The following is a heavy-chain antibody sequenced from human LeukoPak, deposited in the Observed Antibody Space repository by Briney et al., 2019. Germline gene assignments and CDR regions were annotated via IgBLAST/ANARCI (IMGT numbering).Heavy chain of an antibody. CDR2: ISGSGGTT. CDR1: GFTFSNAW. CDR3: TKDPPLMITFGGVIS. Sequence: GGSLRLSCAASGFTFSNAWMSWVRQAPGKGLEWVSGISGSGGTTYYADSVQGRFTISRDNSKNTLYLQMKSLRVEDTAIYYCTKDPPLMITFGGVISWGQGTLVTVSS. V-gene: IGHV3-23*01. J-gene: IGHJ5*02. D-gene: IGHD3-16*02.